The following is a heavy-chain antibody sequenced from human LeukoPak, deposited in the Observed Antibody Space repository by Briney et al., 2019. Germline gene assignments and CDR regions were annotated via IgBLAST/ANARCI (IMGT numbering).Heavy chain of an antibody. CDR1: GIIVSNNY. CDR2: MYSGGAT. Sequence: GGSLRLSCAASGIIVSNNYMNWVRQAPGKGLKWVSVMYSGGATYYADTVKGRFTISRDNSQNTLYLQMNSLRVEDTAVYYCARRSGYASSSGFDYWGLGTLVTVSS. J-gene: IGHJ4*02. D-gene: IGHD6-6*01. V-gene: IGHV3-53*01. CDR3: ARRSGYASSSGFDY.